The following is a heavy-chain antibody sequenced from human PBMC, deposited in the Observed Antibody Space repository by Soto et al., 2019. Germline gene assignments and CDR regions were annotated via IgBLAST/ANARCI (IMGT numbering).Heavy chain of an antibody. D-gene: IGHD2-8*01. V-gene: IGHV4-39*01. Sequence: LSETLSLTCTVSGGSISSSSYYWGWIRQPPGKGLEWIGSIYYSGSTYYNPSLKSRVTISVDTSKNQFSLKLSSVTAADTAVYYCARSSRWSLQEMAFDIWAQGTMVTGSS. J-gene: IGHJ3*02. CDR1: GGSISSSSYY. CDR3: ARSSRWSLQEMAFDI. CDR2: IYYSGST.